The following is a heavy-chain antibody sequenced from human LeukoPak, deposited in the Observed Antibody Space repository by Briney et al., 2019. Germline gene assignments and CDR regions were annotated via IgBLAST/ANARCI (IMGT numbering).Heavy chain of an antibody. CDR3: ARAGASRRYYFDY. Sequence: GGSLRLSCTASGFTFGDYEMNWVRQAPGKGLEWVSYISSSGSTIYYADSVKGRFTISRDNAKNSLYLQMNSLRAEDTAVYFCARAGASRRYYFDYWGQGTLVTVSS. V-gene: IGHV3-48*03. J-gene: IGHJ4*02. D-gene: IGHD1-26*01. CDR1: GFTFGDYE. CDR2: ISSSGSTI.